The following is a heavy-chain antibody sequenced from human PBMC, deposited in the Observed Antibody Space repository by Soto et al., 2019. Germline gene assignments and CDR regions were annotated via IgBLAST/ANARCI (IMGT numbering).Heavy chain of an antibody. J-gene: IGHJ6*02. D-gene: IGHD4-17*01. V-gene: IGHV3-33*01. CDR1: GFPFSTYG. CDR2: IWYDGSNK. CDR3: ARRRSTVTTSWFYHAMDV. Sequence: GGSLRLSCAASGFPFSTYGMHWVRQAPGKGLEWVAVIWYDGSNKYYADSVRGRFTISRDNSKNTVDLQMNSLRADDTAVYYCARRRSTVTTSWFYHAMDVWGRGTTVTV.